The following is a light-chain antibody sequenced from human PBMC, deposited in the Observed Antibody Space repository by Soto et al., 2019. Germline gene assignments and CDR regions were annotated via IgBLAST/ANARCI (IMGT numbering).Light chain of an antibody. CDR1: QSISGY. CDR2: AAS. CDR3: QQSYSNPIT. J-gene: IGKJ5*01. V-gene: IGKV1-39*01. Sequence: DIHITHSPSSLSSSLVDRVTITCRASQSISGYLNWYQQNPGKAPKLLISAASSLQSGVPSRFSGSGSGTAFTLTISNLQPEDFATYYCQQSYSNPITFGQGTRLEIK.